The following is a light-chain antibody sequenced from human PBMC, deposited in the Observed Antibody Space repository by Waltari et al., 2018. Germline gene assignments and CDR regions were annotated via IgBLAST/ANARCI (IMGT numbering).Light chain of an antibody. CDR2: GNT. CDR3: QSYDSSLSASVV. V-gene: IGLV1-40*01. J-gene: IGLJ2*01. Sequence: QSVLTQPPSVSGAPGQRVPIPCTGSSPNIGAGYDVPWYQHLPGTAPKLLIYGNTNRPSGVPDRFSGSKSGTSASLAITGLQADDEADYYCQSYDSSLSASVVFGAGTKVTVL. CDR1: SPNIGAGYD.